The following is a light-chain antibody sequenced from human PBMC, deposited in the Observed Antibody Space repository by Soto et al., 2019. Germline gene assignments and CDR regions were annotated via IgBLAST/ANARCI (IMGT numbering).Light chain of an antibody. CDR3: AAWDDSLNGSLV. CDR2: NIN. Sequence: QSVLTQAPSVSGTPGQRVTISCSGSRSNIGSNTVNWYQQLPGTAPKLLIFNINQRPSGVPDRFSGSESGTSASLAISGLQSEDEADYYCAAWDDSLNGSLVFGGGTKLTVL. CDR1: RSNIGSNT. V-gene: IGLV1-44*01. J-gene: IGLJ2*01.